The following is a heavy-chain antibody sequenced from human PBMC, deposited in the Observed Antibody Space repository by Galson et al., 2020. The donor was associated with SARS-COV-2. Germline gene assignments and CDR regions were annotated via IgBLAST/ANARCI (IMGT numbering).Heavy chain of an antibody. CDR3: ARETYDFPGNNWFDP. Sequence: SETLSLTCTVSGGSISSGGYYWSWIRQNPGKGLEWIGYIYYSGSTYYNPSLKSRVTISVDTSKNQFSLKLSSVSAADTAVYYCARETYDFPGNNWFDPWGQGTLVTVSS. CDR1: GGSISSGGYY. D-gene: IGHD3-3*01. CDR2: IYYSGST. V-gene: IGHV4-31*03. J-gene: IGHJ5*02.